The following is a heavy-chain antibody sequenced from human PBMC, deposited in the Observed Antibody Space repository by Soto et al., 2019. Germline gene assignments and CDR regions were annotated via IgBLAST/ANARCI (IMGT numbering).Heavy chain of an antibody. CDR2: ICPGDSAT. V-gene: IGHV5-51*01. CDR3: ARADYGSKANYYYGMGV. CDR1: GYSFTSYW. J-gene: IGHJ6*04. D-gene: IGHD4-17*01. Sequence: PVESLKSSCKGSGYSFTSYWIRLLPQMPGKEMERMGIICPGDSATRYTGSLQGQLTISADKSISTAYMQSRSLKASHTAMYYCARADYGSKANYYYGMGVCRKGTRGTASS.